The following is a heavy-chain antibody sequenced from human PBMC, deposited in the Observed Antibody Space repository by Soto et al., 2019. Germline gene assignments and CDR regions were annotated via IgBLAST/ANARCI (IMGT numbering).Heavy chain of an antibody. D-gene: IGHD6-13*01. J-gene: IGHJ6*02. CDR2: IIPIFGTA. V-gene: IGHV1-69*13. Sequence: SVKVSCKASGGTFSSYAISWVRQAPGQGLEWMGGIIPIFGTANYAQKFQGRVTITADESTSTAYMELSSLRSEDTAVYYCARDGAAAGTYYGMDVWGQGTTVTVSS. CDR3: ARDGAAAGTYYGMDV. CDR1: GGTFSSYA.